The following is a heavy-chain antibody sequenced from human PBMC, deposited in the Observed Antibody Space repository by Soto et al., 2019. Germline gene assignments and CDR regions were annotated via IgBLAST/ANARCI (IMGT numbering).Heavy chain of an antibody. J-gene: IGHJ6*02. CDR1: GYTFTSYY. V-gene: IGHV1-46*01. CDR2: INPSGGST. Sequence: ASVKVSCKASGYTFTSYYMHWVRQAPGQGLEWMGIINPSGGSTSYAQKFQGRVTMTRDTSTSTVYMELSSLRSEDTAVYYCARALGRTVATIHYYYYGMDVWGQGTTVTVSS. D-gene: IGHD5-12*01. CDR3: ARALGRTVATIHYYYYGMDV.